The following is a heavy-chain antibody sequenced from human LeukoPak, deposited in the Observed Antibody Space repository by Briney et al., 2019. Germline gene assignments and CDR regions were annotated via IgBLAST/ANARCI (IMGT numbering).Heavy chain of an antibody. Sequence: GGSLRLSCAASGFTFDDYGMSWVRQAPGEGLEWVSGINWNGGSTGYADSVKGRFTISRDNAKNSLYLQMNSLGAEDTALYYCAVTIFGVVPRRYYYYYVDVWGKGTTVTVSS. J-gene: IGHJ6*03. CDR2: INWNGGST. D-gene: IGHD3-3*01. V-gene: IGHV3-20*04. CDR1: GFTFDDYG. CDR3: AVTIFGVVPRRYYYYYVDV.